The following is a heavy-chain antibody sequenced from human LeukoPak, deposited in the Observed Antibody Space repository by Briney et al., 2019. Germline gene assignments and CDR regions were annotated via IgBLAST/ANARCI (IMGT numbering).Heavy chain of an antibody. V-gene: IGHV3-30*04. CDR2: ISYDGSNK. CDR3: ARGDPDSSLYYYYYYMDV. D-gene: IGHD3-22*01. J-gene: IGHJ6*03. Sequence: GGSLRLSCAASGFTFSSYAMHWVRQAPGKGLEWVAVISYDGSNKYYADSVKGRFTISRDNSKNTLYLQMNSLRAEDTAVYYCARGDPDSSLYYYYYYMDVWGKGTTVTVSS. CDR1: GFTFSSYA.